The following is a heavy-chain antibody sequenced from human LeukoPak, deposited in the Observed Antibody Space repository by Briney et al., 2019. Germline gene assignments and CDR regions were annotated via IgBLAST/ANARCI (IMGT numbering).Heavy chain of an antibody. CDR1: GCCISSSSYY. V-gene: IGHV4-39*01. CDR3: ASMLFGVVPPGWEFDY. D-gene: IGHD3-3*01. Sequence: PSETLSLTCTVSGCCISSSSYYWGWIRQPPGKGMEWIGWIYYSGSTYYNPSLKSLVTISVDTSKNQFSLKLSSVTAADAAVYYCASMLFGVVPPGWEFDYWGQGTLVTVSS. CDR2: IYYSGST. J-gene: IGHJ4*02.